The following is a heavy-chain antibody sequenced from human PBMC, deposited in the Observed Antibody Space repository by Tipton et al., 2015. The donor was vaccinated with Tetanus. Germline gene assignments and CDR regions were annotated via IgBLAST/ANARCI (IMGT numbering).Heavy chain of an antibody. J-gene: IGHJ5*02. CDR1: GGSISSYY. D-gene: IGHD2-15*01. CDR3: ARGPSVAYCSGGSCPVWFDP. CDR2: IYYSGST. Sequence: TLSLTCTVSGGSISSYYWSWIRQPPGKGLEWIGCIYYSGSTNYNPSLKSRVTISVDTSKNQFSLKLSSVTAADTAVYYCARGPSVAYCSGGSCPVWFDPWGQGTLVTVSS. V-gene: IGHV4-59*01.